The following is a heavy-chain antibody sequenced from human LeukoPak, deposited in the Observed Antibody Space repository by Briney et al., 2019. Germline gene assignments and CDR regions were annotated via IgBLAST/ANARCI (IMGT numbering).Heavy chain of an antibody. J-gene: IGHJ2*01. D-gene: IGHD1-26*01. V-gene: IGHV1-24*01. CDR2: FDPEDGET. CDR1: GYTLTELS. Sequence: EASVKVSCKVSGYTLTELSMHWVRQAPGKGLEWMGGFDPEDGETIYAQKFQGRVTMTEDTSTDTAYMELSSLGSEDTAVYYCATDPYSGSYGGWYFDLWGRGTLVTVSS. CDR3: ATDPYSGSYGGWYFDL.